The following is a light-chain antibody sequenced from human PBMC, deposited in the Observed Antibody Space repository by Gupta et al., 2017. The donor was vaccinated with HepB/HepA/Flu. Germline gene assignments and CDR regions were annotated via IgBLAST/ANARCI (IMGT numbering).Light chain of an antibody. J-gene: IGKJ2*01. Sequence: DIQMTQSPSSLSASVGDRVTITCQASQDIGKYLNWYQQKPGMAPKLLIYDASNLGTGVPSRFSGSGSGAYFTFTISSLQPEDFATYYCQQCGNRPPGGHTFGQGTKLEIK. CDR2: DAS. CDR3: QQCGNRPPGGHT. CDR1: QDIGKY. V-gene: IGKV1-33*01.